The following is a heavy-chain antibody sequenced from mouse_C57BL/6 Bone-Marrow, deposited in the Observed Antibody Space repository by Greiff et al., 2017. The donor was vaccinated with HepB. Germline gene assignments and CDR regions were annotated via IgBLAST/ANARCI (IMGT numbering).Heavy chain of an antibody. CDR1: GFTFSDYG. CDR3: ARVITTHFDV. Sequence: EVQLVESGGGLVQPGGSLKLSCAASGFTFSDYGMAWVRQAPRKGPEWVAFISNLAYSIYYADTVTGRFTISREIAKNTLYLEMSSLRSEDTAMYYCARVITTHFDVWGTGTTVTVSS. J-gene: IGHJ1*03. V-gene: IGHV5-15*01. CDR2: ISNLAYSI. D-gene: IGHD1-1*01.